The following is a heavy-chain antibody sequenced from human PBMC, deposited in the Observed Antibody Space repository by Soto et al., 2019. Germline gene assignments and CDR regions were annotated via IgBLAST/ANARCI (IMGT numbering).Heavy chain of an antibody. Sequence: PSETLSLTCTVSGGSISSYYWSWIRQPPGKGLEWIGYIYYSGSTNYNPSLKSRVTISVDTSKNQFSLKLSSVTAADTAVYYCIRTNYYYYYMDVWGKGTTVTVSS. CDR3: IRTNYYYYYMDV. CDR1: GGSISSYY. CDR2: IYYSGST. V-gene: IGHV4-59*08. J-gene: IGHJ6*03.